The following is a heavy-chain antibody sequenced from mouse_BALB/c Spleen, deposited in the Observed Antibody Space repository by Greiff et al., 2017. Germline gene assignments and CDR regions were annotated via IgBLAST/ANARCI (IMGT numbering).Heavy chain of an antibody. CDR3: ARLDGSSYGY. V-gene: IGHV14-3*02. CDR2: IDPANGNT. CDR1: GFNIKDTY. J-gene: IGHJ2*01. D-gene: IGHD1-1*01. Sequence: VQLQQSGAELVKPGASVKLSCTASGFNIKDTYMHWVKQRPEQGLEWIGRIDPANGNTKYDPKFQGKATITADTSSNTAYLQLSSLTSEDTAVYYRARLDGSSYGYWGQGTTLTVSS.